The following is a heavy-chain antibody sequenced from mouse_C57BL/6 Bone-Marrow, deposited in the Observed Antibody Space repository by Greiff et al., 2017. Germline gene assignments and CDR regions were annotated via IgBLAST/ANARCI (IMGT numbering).Heavy chain of an antibody. J-gene: IGHJ2*01. Sequence: VKLQQPGAELVKPGASVKLSCKASGYTFTSYWMHWVKQRPGRGLEWIGRIGPNSGGTQYNEKFKSKATLTVDTPSSTAYVQRSSLTSEDSAVYYGARGGGLLFDYWGQGTTLTVSS. D-gene: IGHD2-3*01. CDR1: GYTFTSYW. V-gene: IGHV1-72*01. CDR2: IGPNSGGT. CDR3: ARGGGLLFDY.